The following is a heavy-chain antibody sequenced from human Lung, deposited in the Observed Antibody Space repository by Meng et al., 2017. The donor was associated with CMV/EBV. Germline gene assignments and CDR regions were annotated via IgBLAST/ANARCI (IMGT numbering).Heavy chain of an antibody. CDR2: ISFSSSII. Sequence: GGSLRLXCAASGFTFSSYNMNWVRQAPGKGLEWVSYISFSSSIIHYADSVKGRFTISRDNARDSLYLQMNSLRAEDTAVYFCAGYTSSSYGMGVWGQGTTVTVSS. J-gene: IGHJ6*02. V-gene: IGHV3-48*04. D-gene: IGHD3-16*02. CDR1: GFTFSSYN. CDR3: AGYTSSSYGMGV.